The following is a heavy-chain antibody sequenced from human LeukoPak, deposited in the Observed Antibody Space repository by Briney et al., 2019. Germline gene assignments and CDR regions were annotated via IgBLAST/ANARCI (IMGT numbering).Heavy chain of an antibody. CDR3: ARKYYDFWSGTKDWFDP. J-gene: IGHJ5*02. D-gene: IGHD3-3*01. CDR2: IYYSGST. Sequence: WVRQAPGKGLEWIGSIYYSGSTYYNPSLKSRVTISVDTSKNQFSLKLSSVTAADTAVYYCARKYYDFWSGTKDWFDPWGQGTLVTVSS. V-gene: IGHV4-39*07.